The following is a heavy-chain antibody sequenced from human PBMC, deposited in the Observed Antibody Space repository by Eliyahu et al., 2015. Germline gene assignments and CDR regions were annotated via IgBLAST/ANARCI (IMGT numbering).Heavy chain of an antibody. J-gene: IGHJ4*02. Sequence: QLVESGGGLVMPGGSLRLSCAASGFIFRNXWXXWVRQAPGKGLEWVGRIKSNIERGTTDYAAPVKGRFTISRDDSSNTLFLQMNSLKIEDTAVYYCVTDVYYHESGTYSYYFDHWGQGTLVTVSS. CDR2: IKSNIERGTT. D-gene: IGHD3-22*01. V-gene: IGHV3-15*01. CDR1: GFIFRNXW. CDR3: VTDVYYHESGTYSYYFDH.